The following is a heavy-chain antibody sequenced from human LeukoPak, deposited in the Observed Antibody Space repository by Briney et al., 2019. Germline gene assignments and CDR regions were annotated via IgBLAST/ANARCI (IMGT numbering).Heavy chain of an antibody. D-gene: IGHD1-26*01. Sequence: PGGSLRLSCAASGFTFSDYYMSWIRQAPGKGLEWVSYISSSGSTTYYADSVKGRFTISRDNSKNTLYLQVNSLRAEDTAVYYCAKGGKWGVTPFDYWGQGTLVTVSS. CDR2: ISSSGSTT. CDR1: GFTFSDYY. CDR3: AKGGKWGVTPFDY. V-gene: IGHV3-11*01. J-gene: IGHJ4*02.